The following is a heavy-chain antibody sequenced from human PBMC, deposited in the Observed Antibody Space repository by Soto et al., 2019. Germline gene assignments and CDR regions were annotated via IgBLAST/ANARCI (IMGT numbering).Heavy chain of an antibody. CDR3: AKGKIQFFDRYFMDV. CDR1: GFTFNNYG. CDR2: ISYDVSTK. V-gene: IGHV3-30*18. J-gene: IGHJ6*01. D-gene: IGHD3-9*01. Sequence: QVQLVESGGGVVQPGRSLRLSCAASGFTFNNYGMYGVRQAPGKGLEWVALISYDVSTKNYADSVKGRFTSSRDTSQNTLYLQRDSLRADDPALYYCAKGKIQFFDRYFMDVWCQGTTVTVSS.